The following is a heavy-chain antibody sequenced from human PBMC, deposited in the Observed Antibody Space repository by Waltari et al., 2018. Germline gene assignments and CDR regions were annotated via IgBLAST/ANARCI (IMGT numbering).Heavy chain of an antibody. Sequence: QVQLVESGGGVVQPGKSLRLSCEVSGFTFSIYGMHWVRQAPGKGLEWVAVIWYDGTKTYYADSVKGRFIISRDNSRNTLYLQMISLRAEDTAVYFCARQPVPQYDYYYGMDVWGQGTTVTVSS. J-gene: IGHJ6*02. V-gene: IGHV3-33*01. CDR3: ARQPVPQYDYYYGMDV. D-gene: IGHD6-6*01. CDR2: IWYDGTKT. CDR1: GFTFSIYG.